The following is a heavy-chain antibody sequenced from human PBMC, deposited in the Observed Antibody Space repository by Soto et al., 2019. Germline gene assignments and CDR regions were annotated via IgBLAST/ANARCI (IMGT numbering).Heavy chain of an antibody. V-gene: IGHV1-2*02. CDR3: AREGVYCSSTSCYDAFDI. J-gene: IGHJ3*02. Sequence: ASVKVSCKASGYTFTGYYMHWVRQAPGQGLEWMGWINPNSGGTNYAQKFQGRVTMTRDTSISTAYMELSRLRSDDTAVYYCAREGVYCSSTSCYDAFDIWGQGTMVTASS. CDR2: INPNSGGT. D-gene: IGHD2-2*01. CDR1: GYTFTGYY.